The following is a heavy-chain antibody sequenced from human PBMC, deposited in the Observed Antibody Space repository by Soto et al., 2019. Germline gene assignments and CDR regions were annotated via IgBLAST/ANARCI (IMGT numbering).Heavy chain of an antibody. CDR2: IYATGTT. CDR1: GASISGFY. J-gene: IGHJ4*02. Sequence: SETLSLTCTVSGASISGFYWSWIRKSAGKGLEWIGRIYATGTTDYNPSLKSQVMMSVDTSKNQFSLRLSSVTAADTAVYYCAREINGAGDYFDLWGQGTLVTVSS. CDR3: AREINGAGDYFDL. V-gene: IGHV4-4*07. D-gene: IGHD1-26*01.